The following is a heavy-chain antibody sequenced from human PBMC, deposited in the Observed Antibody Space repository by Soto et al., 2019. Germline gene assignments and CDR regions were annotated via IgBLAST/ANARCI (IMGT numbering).Heavy chain of an antibody. CDR2: IYYSGST. CDR3: ATTPSYDSSGYYHPTIDY. V-gene: IGHV4-39*01. J-gene: IGHJ4*02. D-gene: IGHD3-22*01. CDR1: GGSISSSSYY. Sequence: TSETLSLTCTVSGGSISSSSYYWGWIRQPPGKGLEWIGSIYYSGSTYYNPSLKSRVTISVDTSKNQFSLKLSSVTAADTAVYYCATTPSYDSSGYYHPTIDYWGQGTLVTSPQ.